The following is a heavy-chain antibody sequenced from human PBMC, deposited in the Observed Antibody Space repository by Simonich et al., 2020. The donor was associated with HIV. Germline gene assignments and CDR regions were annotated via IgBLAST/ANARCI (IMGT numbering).Heavy chain of an antibody. D-gene: IGHD6-19*01. V-gene: IGHV4-39*07. Sequence: QLQLQESGPGLVKPSETLSLTCTVSGGSISFTRSYYWGWIRQPPGKGLEWIGYIDYSETTNNNPYLKSRVTISKDSSKNQFSLNLSSVTAADTAVYYCARYTPAYSRGHWYFDLWGRGTLVTVSS. CDR1: GGSISFTRSYY. CDR3: ARYTPAYSRGHWYFDL. J-gene: IGHJ2*01. CDR2: IDYSETT.